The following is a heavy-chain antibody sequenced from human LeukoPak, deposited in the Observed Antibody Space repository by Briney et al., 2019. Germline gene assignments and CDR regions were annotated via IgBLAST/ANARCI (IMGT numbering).Heavy chain of an antibody. CDR3: AREVNSINSSRYYFDY. CDR1: GFTFDDYG. D-gene: IGHD6-13*01. CDR2: INWNGGST. Sequence: PGGSLRLSCAASGFTFDDYGMSWVRQAPGKGLEWVSGINWNGGSTGYADSVKGRFTISRDNAKNSLYLQMNSLRAEDTALYHCAREVNSINSSRYYFDYWGQGTLVTVSS. V-gene: IGHV3-20*01. J-gene: IGHJ4*02.